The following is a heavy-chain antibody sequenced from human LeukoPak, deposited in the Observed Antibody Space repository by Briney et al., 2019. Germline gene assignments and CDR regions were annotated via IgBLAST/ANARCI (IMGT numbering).Heavy chain of an antibody. CDR3: ARGATDTTRWFDP. J-gene: IGHJ5*02. CDR1: GFTFSSYS. V-gene: IGHV3-21*01. CDR2: ISRTSESI. D-gene: IGHD1-7*01. Sequence: PGGSLRLSCAASGFTFSSYSMNWVRQAPGKGLEWVAIISRTSESIFYADSLKGRFTISRDNAKNSLYLQMNGLRAEDTAAYYCARGATDTTRWFDPWGQGTLVIVSS.